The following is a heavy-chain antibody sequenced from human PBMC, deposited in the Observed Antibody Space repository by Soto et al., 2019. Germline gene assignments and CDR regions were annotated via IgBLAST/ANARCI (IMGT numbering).Heavy chain of an antibody. CDR3: VGVGYGRGFDF. J-gene: IGHJ4*02. CDR1: GASIDTYY. V-gene: IGHV4-4*07. Sequence: KSSETLSLTCTVSGASIDTYYWTCIRQPAGKGLEWIGLIHTSGGNYYNPSLESRVTMSEDTSKNHVSLKLTSVTAADTAVYYCVGVGYGRGFDFWGQGTQVTVSS. D-gene: IGHD4-17*01. CDR2: IHTSGGN.